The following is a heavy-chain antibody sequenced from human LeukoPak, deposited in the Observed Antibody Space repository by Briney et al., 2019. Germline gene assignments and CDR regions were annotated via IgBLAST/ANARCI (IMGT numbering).Heavy chain of an antibody. Sequence: QPGGSLRLSCAASGFTFSTYSMNWVRQAPGKGLEWVSYISSSSSAIYYADSVKGRFTISRDNAKNSLYLQMNSLRAEDTAVYYCARYCSGAGRYTHSLDYWGQGTLVTVSS. J-gene: IGHJ4*02. CDR3: ARYCSGAGRYTHSLDY. CDR1: GFTFSTYS. V-gene: IGHV3-48*01. D-gene: IGHD2-2*02. CDR2: ISSSSSAI.